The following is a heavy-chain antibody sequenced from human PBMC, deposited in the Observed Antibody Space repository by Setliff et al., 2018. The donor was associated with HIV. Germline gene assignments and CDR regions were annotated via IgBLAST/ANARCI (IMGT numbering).Heavy chain of an antibody. V-gene: IGHV4-61*09. CDR3: GTAMYYYYGLDV. D-gene: IGHD2-2*01. Sequence: SETLYLTCSVSGGSLSSGSHYCTWLRQAAGKGLEWIGHFYTSGTTNYNPSLESRVTISVDTSKNQFSLKLSSVTAADAAVYYCGTAMYYYYGLDVWGQGIRVTVS. J-gene: IGHJ6*02. CDR1: GGSLSSGSHY. CDR2: FYTSGTT.